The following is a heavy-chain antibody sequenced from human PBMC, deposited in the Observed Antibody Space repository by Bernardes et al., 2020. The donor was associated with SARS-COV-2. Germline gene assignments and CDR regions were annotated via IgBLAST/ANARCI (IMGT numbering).Heavy chain of an antibody. CDR1: GFTFSSYA. CDR3: AKDGDVDIVAEDYGMDV. CDR2: ISGSGGST. Sequence: GGSLRLSCAASGFTFSSYAMSWVRQAPGKGLEWVSAISGSGGSTYYADSVKGRFTISRDNSKNTLYLQMNSLRAEDTAVYYCAKDGDVDIVAEDYGMDVWGQGTTVTVSS. J-gene: IGHJ6*02. V-gene: IGHV3-23*01. D-gene: IGHD5-12*01.